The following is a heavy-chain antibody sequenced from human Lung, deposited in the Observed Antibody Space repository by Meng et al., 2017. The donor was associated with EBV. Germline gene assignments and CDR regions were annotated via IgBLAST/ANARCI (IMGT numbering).Heavy chain of an antibody. CDR1: GGSIRFGDYY. J-gene: IGHJ5*02. V-gene: IGHV4-30-4*08. D-gene: IGHD6-6*01. CDR2: IYDSGST. CDR3: AREYSSSSGLPGP. Sequence: QVQLQVSVPGLVTLSQTRSLTSTVAGGSIRFGDYYWSWIRQPPGKGLEWIGYIYDSGSTSYNPSLMSRVTISVDTSRNQFSLKLTSVTAADTAVYYCAREYSSSSGLPGPWGQGTLVTVSS.